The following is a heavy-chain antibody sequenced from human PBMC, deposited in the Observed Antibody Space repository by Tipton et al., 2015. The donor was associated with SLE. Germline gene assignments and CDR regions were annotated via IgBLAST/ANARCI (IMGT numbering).Heavy chain of an antibody. CDR3: ASRGVSDAFDI. V-gene: IGHV4-30-2*01. Sequence: TLSLTCAVYGGSFSGYSWSWIRQPPGKGLEWIGYIYHSGSTYYNPSLKSRVTISVDRSKNQFSLKLSSVTAADTAVYYCASRGVSDAFDIWGQGTMVTVSS. CDR2: IYHSGST. J-gene: IGHJ3*02. CDR1: GGSFSGYS. D-gene: IGHD3-10*01.